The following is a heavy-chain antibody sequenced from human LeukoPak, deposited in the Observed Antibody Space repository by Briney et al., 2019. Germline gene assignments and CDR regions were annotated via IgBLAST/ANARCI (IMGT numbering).Heavy chain of an antibody. D-gene: IGHD3-22*01. CDR1: GFTFSDYY. J-gene: IGHJ6*03. V-gene: IGHV3-11*04. CDR2: ISTSGTSI. Sequence: PGGSLRLSCAASGFTFSDYYMSWIRQAPGKGLEWVSYISTSGTSIYYADSVKRRFTISRDNAKNSLFLQMNSLRAEDTAVYYCARLAVVITGGYSYFYYYMNVWGKGTTVTVSS. CDR3: ARLAVVITGGYSYFYYYMNV.